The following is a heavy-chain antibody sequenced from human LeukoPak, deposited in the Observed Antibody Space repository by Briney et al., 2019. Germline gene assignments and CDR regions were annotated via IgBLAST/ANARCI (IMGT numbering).Heavy chain of an antibody. J-gene: IGHJ4*02. V-gene: IGHV3-11*04. D-gene: IGHD2-15*01. CDR2: ISSSGSTI. CDR1: GFTFSDYY. CDR3: ARDKYPYCSGGSCYGAHY. Sequence: PGGSLILSCAASGFTFSDYYMSWIRQAPGKGLEWVSYISSSGSTIYYADSVKGRFTISRDNAKNSLYLQMNSLRAEDTAVYYCARDKYPYCSGGSCYGAHYWGQGTLVTVSS.